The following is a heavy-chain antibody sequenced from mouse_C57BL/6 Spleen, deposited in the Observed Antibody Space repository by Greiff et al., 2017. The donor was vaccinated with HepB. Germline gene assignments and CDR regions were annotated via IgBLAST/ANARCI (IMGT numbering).Heavy chain of an antibody. V-gene: IGHV1-69*01. J-gene: IGHJ3*01. CDR3: ARGDGDNDMELSD. CDR1: GYTFTSYW. D-gene: IGHD2-4*01. CDR2: IDPSDGDT. Sequence: VQLQQPGAELVMPGASVKLSCKASGYTFTSYWMHWVKQRPGQGLEWIGEIDPSDGDTNYNHKFKGKATLTVDKSSSTAYMQLSSLTSEDSAVYYCARGDGDNDMELSDWGKGTPVTVAA.